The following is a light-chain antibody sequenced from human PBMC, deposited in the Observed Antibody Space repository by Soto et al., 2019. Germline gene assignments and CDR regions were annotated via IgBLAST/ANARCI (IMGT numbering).Light chain of an antibody. CDR3: SSYIRSSTFVV. Sequence: QSVLTQPASVSGSPGQSITISCTGTSRDVGGYNYVSWHQQHPGKAPKVIITEVSNRPSGVSNRFSGSKSGNTASLTISGLQAEDEADYYCSSYIRSSTFVVFGGGTKLTVL. V-gene: IGLV2-14*01. CDR2: EVS. J-gene: IGLJ2*01. CDR1: SRDVGGYNY.